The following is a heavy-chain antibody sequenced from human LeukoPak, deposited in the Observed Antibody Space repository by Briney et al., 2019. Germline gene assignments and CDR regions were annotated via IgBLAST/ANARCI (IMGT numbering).Heavy chain of an antibody. J-gene: IGHJ4*02. CDR2: ISSSSSYI. D-gene: IGHD3-3*01. Sequence: GGSLRLSCAASGFTFSSYSMNWVRQAPGKGLEWVSSISSSSSYIYYADSVKGRFTISRDNSKNTLYLQMNSLRAEDTAVYYCAKGHLLRFLEWLSYFDYWGQGTLVTVSS. CDR3: AKGHLLRFLEWLSYFDY. CDR1: GFTFSSYS. V-gene: IGHV3-21*04.